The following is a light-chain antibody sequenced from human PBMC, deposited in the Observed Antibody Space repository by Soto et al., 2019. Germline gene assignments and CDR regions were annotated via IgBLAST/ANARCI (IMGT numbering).Light chain of an antibody. CDR1: QSVSSN. J-gene: IGKJ4*01. Sequence: LSGFPEERKSLSWGASQSVSSNLAWYQQKPGQAPRLLIYGASTWATGIPARFSGSGSGTEFTLTISPLQPEGVAVYYCQQNNNWPLTYRGGTKVDIK. V-gene: IGKV3D-15*01. CDR3: QQNNNWPLT. CDR2: GAS.